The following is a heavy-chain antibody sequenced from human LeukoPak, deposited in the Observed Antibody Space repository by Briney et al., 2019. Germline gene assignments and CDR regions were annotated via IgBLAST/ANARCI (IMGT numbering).Heavy chain of an antibody. CDR2: ISGSGGST. CDR3: AKVHRSFYYYDSSGQIDY. V-gene: IGHV3-23*01. D-gene: IGHD3-22*01. Sequence: GGSLRLSCAASGFSFSTYWALWVRQAPGKGLEWVSAISGSGGSTYYADSVKGRFTISRDNSKNTLYLQMNSLRAEDTAVYYCAKVHRSFYYYDSSGQIDYWGQGTLVTVSS. CDR1: GFSFSTYW. J-gene: IGHJ4*02.